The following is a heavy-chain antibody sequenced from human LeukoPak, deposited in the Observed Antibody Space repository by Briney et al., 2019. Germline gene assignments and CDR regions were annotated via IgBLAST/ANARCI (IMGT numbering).Heavy chain of an antibody. Sequence: GGSLRLSCAASGFTFSSYAMSWVRQAPGKGLEWVSAISGSGGRTYYADSVKGRFTISRDNSKNTLYLQMNSLRAEDTAVYYCAKDSGSHGLRGYFDYWGQGTLVTVSS. D-gene: IGHD1-26*01. CDR2: ISGSGGRT. CDR1: GFTFSSYA. J-gene: IGHJ4*02. CDR3: AKDSGSHGLRGYFDY. V-gene: IGHV3-23*01.